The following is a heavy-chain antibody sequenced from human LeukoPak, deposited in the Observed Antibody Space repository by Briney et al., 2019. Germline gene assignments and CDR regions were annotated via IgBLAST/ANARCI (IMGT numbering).Heavy chain of an antibody. CDR2: IYPGDSDT. Sequence: GESLKISCKGSGYSFTSYWIGWVRQMPGKGLEWMGIIYPGDSDTRYSPSFQGQVTISADRSISTAYLQWSSLKASDTAMYYCARPIGGGYNWTAGSFFDHWGHGTLVTVSS. CDR1: GYSFTSYW. J-gene: IGHJ4*03. D-gene: IGHD1-20*01. V-gene: IGHV5-51*01. CDR3: ARPIGGGYNWTAGSFFDH.